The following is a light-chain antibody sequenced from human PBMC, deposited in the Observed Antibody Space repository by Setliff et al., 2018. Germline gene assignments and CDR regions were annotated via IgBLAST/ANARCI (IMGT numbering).Light chain of an antibody. CDR2: EFT. J-gene: IGLJ1*01. V-gene: IGLV2-23*02. CDR1: SRDIGYYNL. Sequence: QSVLTQPASVSGSPGQSITISRGGTSRDIGYYNLVSWYQQHPGKAPKLILYEFTKRPSGISDRFSGSKSGNAASLTISGLQAEDEADYYCCSYAGANTFAFGGGTKV. CDR3: CSYAGANTFA.